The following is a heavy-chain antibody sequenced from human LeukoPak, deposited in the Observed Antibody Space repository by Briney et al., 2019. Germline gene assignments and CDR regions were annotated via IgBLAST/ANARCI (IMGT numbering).Heavy chain of an antibody. CDR3: ARAGATMVRGIIDY. D-gene: IGHD3-10*01. CDR1: GFTFSSYG. CDR2: IWYDGGNK. V-gene: IGHV3-33*01. J-gene: IGHJ4*02. Sequence: GGSLRPSCAASGFTFSSYGMHWVRQAPGKGLEWVAVIWYDGGNKYYADSVKGRFTISRDNSKNTLYLQMNSLRAEDTAVYYCARAGATMVRGIIDYWGQGTLVTVSS.